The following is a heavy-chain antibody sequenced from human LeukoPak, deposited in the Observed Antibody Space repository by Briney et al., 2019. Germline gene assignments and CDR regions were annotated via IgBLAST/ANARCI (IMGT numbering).Heavy chain of an antibody. J-gene: IGHJ4*02. CDR2: IIPILGIA. Sequence: SVTVSCQATVGTFSRYAISGVRQAPGKGLEWMGRIIPILGIANYAQKFQGRVTITADKSTSTAYMELSSLRSEDTAVYYCARDLSYDILTGYHFDYWGQGTLVTVST. D-gene: IGHD3-9*01. CDR3: ARDLSYDILTGYHFDY. CDR1: VGTFSRYA. V-gene: IGHV1-69*04.